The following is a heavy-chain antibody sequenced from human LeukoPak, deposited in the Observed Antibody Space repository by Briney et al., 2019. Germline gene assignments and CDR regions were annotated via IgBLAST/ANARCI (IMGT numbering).Heavy chain of an antibody. V-gene: IGHV3-23*01. CDR2: ISGSGGST. J-gene: IGHJ4*02. CDR3: AKDRGEPPTFDY. D-gene: IGHD3-16*01. CDR1: GFTFSSYA. Sequence: GGPLRLSCAASGFTFSSYAMSWVRQAPGKGLEWVSAISGSGGSTYYADSVKGRFTISRDNSKNTLYLQMNSLRAEDTAVYYCAKDRGEPPTFDYWGQGTLVTVSS.